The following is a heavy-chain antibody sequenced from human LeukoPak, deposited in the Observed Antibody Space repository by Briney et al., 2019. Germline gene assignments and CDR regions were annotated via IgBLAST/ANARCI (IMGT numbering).Heavy chain of an antibody. V-gene: IGHV4-34*01. CDR2: INHSGST. CDR3: ARAGNYYDSSGYFPNAFDI. CDR1: GGSISSYY. D-gene: IGHD3-22*01. Sequence: SETLSLTCTVSGGSISSYYWSWIRQPPGKGLEWIGEINHSGSTNYNPSLKSRVTISVDTSKNQFSLKLSSVTAADTAVYYCARAGNYYDSSGYFPNAFDIWGQGTMVTVSS. J-gene: IGHJ3*02.